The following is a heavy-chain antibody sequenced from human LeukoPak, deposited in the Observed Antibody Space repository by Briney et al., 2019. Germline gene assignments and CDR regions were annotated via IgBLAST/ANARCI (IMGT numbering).Heavy chain of an antibody. CDR2: ITSGGDT. CDR3: TKCAAGGGSCYGWY. Sequence: PGGSLRLSCAASGFTFNSYAMTWVRQAPGKGLEWVSAITSGGDTYYADSVKGRFTISRDNSKNTLYLQMSNLGAEDTAVYYCTKCAAGGGSCYGWYWGQGTLVTVSS. J-gene: IGHJ4*02. D-gene: IGHD2-15*01. V-gene: IGHV3-23*01. CDR1: GFTFNSYA.